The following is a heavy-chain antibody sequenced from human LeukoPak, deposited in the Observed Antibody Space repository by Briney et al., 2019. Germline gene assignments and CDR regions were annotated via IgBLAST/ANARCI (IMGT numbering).Heavy chain of an antibody. CDR3: ARAYSETYGLGYYYMDV. CDR1: GFTFNTYS. Sequence: GSLRLSCVASGFTFNTYSMNWVRQAPGKGLEWVSSISTSSSYIYYADSVKGRFTISRDNAKKSLYLQMNSLRAEDTAVYYCARAYSETYGLGYYYMDVWGKGTTVTISS. CDR2: ISTSSSYI. J-gene: IGHJ6*03. V-gene: IGHV3-21*01. D-gene: IGHD1-26*01.